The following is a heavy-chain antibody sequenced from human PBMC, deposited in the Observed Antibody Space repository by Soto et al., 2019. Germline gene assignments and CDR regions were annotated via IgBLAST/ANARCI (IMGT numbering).Heavy chain of an antibody. J-gene: IGHJ4*02. CDR1: GGSISSSSYY. Sequence: SETLSLTCTVSGGSISSSSYYWGWIRQPPGKGLEWIGSIYYSGSTYYNPSLKSRVTISVDTSKNQFSLKLSSVTAADTAVYYCASYYDSSGWTTRPFDYWGQGTLVTVSS. CDR3: ASYYDSSGWTTRPFDY. V-gene: IGHV4-39*01. D-gene: IGHD3-22*01. CDR2: IYYSGST.